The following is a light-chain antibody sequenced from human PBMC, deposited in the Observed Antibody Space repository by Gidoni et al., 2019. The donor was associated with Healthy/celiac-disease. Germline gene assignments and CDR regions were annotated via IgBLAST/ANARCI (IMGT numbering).Light chain of an antibody. CDR2: AAS. J-gene: IGKJ5*01. CDR3: QQLNSY. CDR1: QGISSY. Sequence: DIKLTQSPSFLSASVGDRVTITCRASQGISSYLAGYQQKPGKAPKLLIYAASTLQRGVPSRFSGSASVTEFTLTLRRLQPEAFATYYCQQLNSYFGQGTRLEIK. V-gene: IGKV1-9*01.